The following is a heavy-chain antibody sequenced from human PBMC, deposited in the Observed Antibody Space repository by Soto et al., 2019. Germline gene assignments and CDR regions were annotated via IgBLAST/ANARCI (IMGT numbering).Heavy chain of an antibody. D-gene: IGHD1-1*01. V-gene: IGHV3-48*01. J-gene: IGHJ4*02. Sequence: GGSLRLSCAASGFTFSTFSMNWVRQAPGKGPEWISYISSSSSTIYYADSVKGRFTISRDNAKNSLYLQMNSLRAEDTAVYYCMFTSFSSPQLDYWGQGALVTVSS. CDR3: MFTSFSSPQLDY. CDR1: GFTFSTFS. CDR2: ISSSSSTI.